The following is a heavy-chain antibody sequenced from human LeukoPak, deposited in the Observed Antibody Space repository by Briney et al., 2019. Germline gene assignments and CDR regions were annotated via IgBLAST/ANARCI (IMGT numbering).Heavy chain of an antibody. D-gene: IGHD3-3*01. CDR3: ARAALSLYYDFWSVESPSPDY. Sequence: GASVKVSCKASGYTFTGYYMHWVRQAPGQGLEWMGWINPNSGGTNYAQKFQGRVTMTRDTSISTAYMELSRLRSDDTAVYYCARAALSLYYDFWSVESPSPDYWGQGTLVTVSS. CDR2: INPNSGGT. J-gene: IGHJ4*02. CDR1: GYTFTGYY. V-gene: IGHV1-2*02.